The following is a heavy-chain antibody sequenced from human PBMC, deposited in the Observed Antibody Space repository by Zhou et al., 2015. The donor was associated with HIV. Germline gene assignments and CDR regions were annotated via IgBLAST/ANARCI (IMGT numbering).Heavy chain of an antibody. CDR2: IIPLFGTI. J-gene: IGHJ3*02. V-gene: IGHV1-69*06. CDR3: ATLLGDTYESLDAFDI. Sequence: QVQLVQSGAEVKKPGSSVKVSCKASGGTFSNFAVSWVRQAPGQGLEWMGGIIPLFGTINYAQNFQARVTMTADRSTTTAYMELSSLTSEDTAVYYCATLLGDTYESLDAFDIWGQGTMVTVFS. D-gene: IGHD3-22*01. CDR1: GGTFSNFA.